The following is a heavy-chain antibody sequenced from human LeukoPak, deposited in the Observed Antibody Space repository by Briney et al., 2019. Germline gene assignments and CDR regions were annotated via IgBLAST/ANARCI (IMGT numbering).Heavy chain of an antibody. CDR3: ARDPTYGSGSWNDY. V-gene: IGHV4-38-2*02. Sequence: SETLPLTCTVSGYSISSGYYWGWIRQPPGKGLEWIGSIYHSGSTYYNPSLKSRVTISVDTSKNQFSLKLSSVTAADTAVYYCARDPTYGSGSWNDYWGQGTLVTVSS. CDR1: GYSISSGYY. J-gene: IGHJ4*02. CDR2: IYHSGST. D-gene: IGHD3-10*01.